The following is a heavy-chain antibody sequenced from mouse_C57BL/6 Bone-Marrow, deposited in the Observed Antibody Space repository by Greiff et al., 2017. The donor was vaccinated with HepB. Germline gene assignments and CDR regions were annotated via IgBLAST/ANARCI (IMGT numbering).Heavy chain of an antibody. CDR3: ARGGKHSNYDSAMDY. CDR1: GYTFTSYW. J-gene: IGHJ4*01. V-gene: IGHV1-53*01. CDR2: INPSNGGT. D-gene: IGHD2-5*01. Sequence: QVQLKQPGTELVKPGASVKLSCKASGYTFTSYWMHWVKQRPGQGLEWIGNINPSNGGTNYNEKFKSKATLTVDKSSSTAYMQLSSLTSEDSAVYYCARGGKHSNYDSAMDYWGQGTSVTVSS.